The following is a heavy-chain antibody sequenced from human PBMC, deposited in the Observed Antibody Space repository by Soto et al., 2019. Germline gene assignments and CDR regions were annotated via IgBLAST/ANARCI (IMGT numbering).Heavy chain of an antibody. V-gene: IGHV4-59*01. D-gene: IGHD3-16*02. CDR2: ISNSGTS. J-gene: IGHJ5*02. Sequence: PSETLSLTCSVSGGSISSYYWNWIRQAPGKGLEWIGYISNSGTSYYNPSLRGRVTISADTSKNQFSLKMTSVTAADTAVYFCARERFTMTAGVITTDWFDPWGPGTRVTVSS. CDR3: ARERFTMTAGVITTDWFDP. CDR1: GGSISSYY.